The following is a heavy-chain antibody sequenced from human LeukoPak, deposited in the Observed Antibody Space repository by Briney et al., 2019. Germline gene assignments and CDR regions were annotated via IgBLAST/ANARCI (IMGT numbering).Heavy chain of an antibody. CDR3: ARDRGGSLLFDY. J-gene: IGHJ4*02. CDR1: GFTFNDFA. D-gene: IGHD1-26*01. Sequence: GGSLRLSCAASGFTFNDFAMHWVRQAPGRGLEYLSAISSDGGSAYYATSVKGRFTTSRDNSKNTLYLQMASLRAEDMAVYYCARDRGGSLLFDYWGRGTLVTVSS. V-gene: IGHV3-64*01. CDR2: ISSDGGSA.